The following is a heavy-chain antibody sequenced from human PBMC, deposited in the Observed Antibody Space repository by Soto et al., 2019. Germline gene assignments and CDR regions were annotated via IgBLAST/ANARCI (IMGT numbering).Heavy chain of an antibody. CDR1: GGSFSGYY. V-gene: IGHV4-34*01. Sequence: SETLSLTCAVYGGSFSGYYWSWIRQPPGKGLEWIGEINHSGSTNYNPSLKSRVTISVDTSKNQFSLKLSSVTAADTAVYYCARGRTRYSSSSMGGDYWGQGTLVTVSS. CDR3: ARGRTRYSSSSMGGDY. J-gene: IGHJ4*02. CDR2: INHSGST. D-gene: IGHD6-6*01.